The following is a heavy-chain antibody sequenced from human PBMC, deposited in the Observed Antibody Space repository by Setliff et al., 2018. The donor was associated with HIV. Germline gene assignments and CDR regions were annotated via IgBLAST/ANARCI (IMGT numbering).Heavy chain of an antibody. D-gene: IGHD3-22*01. CDR2: IYYSGST. CDR3: AGDSDYYDSSGRHIRLFDY. J-gene: IGHJ4*02. Sequence: SETLSLTCAVSGGSISSYYWSWIRQPPGKGLEWIGYIYYSGSTNYNPSLKSRVTISVDTSKNQFSLKLSSVTATDTAVYYCAGDSDYYDSSGRHIRLFDYWGQGTLVTVPQ. CDR1: GGSISSYY. V-gene: IGHV4-59*01.